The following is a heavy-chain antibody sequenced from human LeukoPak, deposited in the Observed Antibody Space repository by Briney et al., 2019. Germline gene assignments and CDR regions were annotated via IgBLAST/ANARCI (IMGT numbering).Heavy chain of an antibody. CDR2: ITSSSSYI. CDR3: ARHVVGVGFDY. J-gene: IGHJ4*02. CDR1: GGSISTYY. V-gene: IGHV3-21*01. D-gene: IGHD3-22*01. Sequence: PSETLSLTCTVSGGSISTYYWNWVRQAPGKGLEWVSSITSSSSYIYYADSVKGRFTISRDNAKNSLYLQMNSLRAEDTAVYYCARHVVGVGFDYWGQGTLVTVSS.